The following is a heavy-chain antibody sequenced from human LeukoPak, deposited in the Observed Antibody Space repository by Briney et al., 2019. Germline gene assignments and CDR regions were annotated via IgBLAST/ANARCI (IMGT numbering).Heavy chain of an antibody. Sequence: GGSLRLSCVASGFAFTSSAMSWVRQAPGKGLEWVSAISGRSGTTYYADSVKGRFTISRDNSKNTLYLQMNSLRAGDTAVYYCAKVGTVYFPLDFWGQGTLVTVSS. V-gene: IGHV3-23*01. CDR3: AKVGTVYFPLDF. CDR1: GFAFTSSA. J-gene: IGHJ4*02. CDR2: ISGRSGTT. D-gene: IGHD2/OR15-2a*01.